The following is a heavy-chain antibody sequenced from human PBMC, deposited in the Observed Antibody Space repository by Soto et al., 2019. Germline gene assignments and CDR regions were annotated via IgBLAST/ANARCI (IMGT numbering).Heavy chain of an antibody. CDR3: VRDNIVGGMDLFDY. CDR2: TYYRSNCYN. CDR1: GDSFSSNSAS. D-gene: IGHD1-26*01. Sequence: SQTLSLTCAISGDSFSSNSASWHGIRQSPSRGLEWLGRTYYRSNCYNDYAISVKSRITINPDTSKNKFSLQLNSVTPEDTAVYYCVRDNIVGGMDLFDYWGQGTLVTVSS. J-gene: IGHJ4*02. V-gene: IGHV6-1*01.